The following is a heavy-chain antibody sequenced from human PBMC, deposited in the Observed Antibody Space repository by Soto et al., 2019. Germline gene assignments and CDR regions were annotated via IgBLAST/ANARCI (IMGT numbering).Heavy chain of an antibody. D-gene: IGHD2-2*01. J-gene: IGHJ6*02. Sequence: SVKVSCKASGGTFISYAISWVRQAPGQGLEWMGGIIPIFGTANYAQKFQGRVTITADESTSTAYMELSSLRSEDTAVYYCARDREEYQLLYYYYGMDVWGQGTTVTVSS. CDR2: IIPIFGTA. CDR3: ARDREEYQLLYYYYGMDV. V-gene: IGHV1-69*13. CDR1: GGTFISYA.